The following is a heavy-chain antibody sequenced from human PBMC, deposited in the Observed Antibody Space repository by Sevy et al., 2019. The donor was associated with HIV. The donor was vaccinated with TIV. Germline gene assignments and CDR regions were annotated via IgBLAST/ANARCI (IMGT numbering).Heavy chain of an antibody. D-gene: IGHD1-7*01. J-gene: IGHJ4*02. CDR3: ARDDENYYFHY. Sequence: GGSLRLSCAASGFTFSKYWMGWVRQAPGKGLEWVANIKQDAGQKYYVDSVKGRFTISRDNAKNSLYLQMNSLRAEDTAVYFCARDDENYYFHYWGQGTLVTVSS. CDR2: IKQDAGQK. V-gene: IGHV3-7*01. CDR1: GFTFSKYW.